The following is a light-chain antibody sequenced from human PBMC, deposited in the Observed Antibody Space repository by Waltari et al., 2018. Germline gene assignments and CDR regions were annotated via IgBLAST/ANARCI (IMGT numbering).Light chain of an antibody. V-gene: IGLV1-40*01. CDR1: SSNIGAGYD. Sequence: QSVLTQAPSVSGAPGQRVTISCTGSSSNIGAGYDVHWYQQLPGTAPKLLIYGNNKRPAGVPDRFSVSKSGTSASLAITGLQAEDEADYYCQSYDSSLSSYVFGTGTKVTVL. CDR3: QSYDSSLSSYV. CDR2: GNN. J-gene: IGLJ1*01.